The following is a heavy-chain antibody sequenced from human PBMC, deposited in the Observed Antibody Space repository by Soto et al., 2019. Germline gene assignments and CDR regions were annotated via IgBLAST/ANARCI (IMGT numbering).Heavy chain of an antibody. CDR1: GFTFSAFH. D-gene: IGHD1-26*01. J-gene: IGHJ6*02. Sequence: QVQLVESGGGLVKPGGSLRLSCAASGFTFSAFHMVWVRQAPGKGLEWISYIYRGGDTVFYADSVQGRFTISRDNAKNSLYLHLDSLRVEDTAVYYCAKRIVGTTGHAFDVWGQGTTVTISS. CDR2: IYRGGDTV. CDR3: AKRIVGTTGHAFDV. V-gene: IGHV3-11*01.